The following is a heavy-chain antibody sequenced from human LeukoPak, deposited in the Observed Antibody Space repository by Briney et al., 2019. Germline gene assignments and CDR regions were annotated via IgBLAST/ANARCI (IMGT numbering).Heavy chain of an antibody. CDR1: GFTFSSYG. CDR3: ARGPHDYGDYGYYYYYMDV. Sequence: GGSLRLSCAASGFTFSSYGMHWVRQAPGKGLEWVAFIRYDGSNKYYADSVKGRFTISRDNSKNTLYLQMNSLRAEDTAVYYCARGPHDYGDYGYYYYYMDVWGKGTTVTISS. CDR2: IRYDGSNK. J-gene: IGHJ6*03. V-gene: IGHV3-30*02. D-gene: IGHD4-17*01.